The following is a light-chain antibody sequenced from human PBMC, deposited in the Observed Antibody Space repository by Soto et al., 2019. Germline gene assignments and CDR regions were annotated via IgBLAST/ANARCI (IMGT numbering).Light chain of an antibody. J-gene: IGKJ5*01. CDR3: LQALQTPIT. CDR2: LGS. V-gene: IGKV2-28*01. CDR1: QSLLHSNGYNY. Sequence: DIVMTQSPLSLPVTPGEPASISCRSSQSLLHSNGYNYLDWYLQKPGQSPQLLIYLGSNRASGVPDRFSGSGSGTDFTLKISRVVAVDVRVYYCLQALQTPITFGQGTRLEIK.